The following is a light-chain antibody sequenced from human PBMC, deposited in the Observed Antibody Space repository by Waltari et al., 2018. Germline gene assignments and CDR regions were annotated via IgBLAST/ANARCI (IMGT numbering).Light chain of an antibody. V-gene: IGKV2-30*02. CDR2: KVS. CDR3: MQGTHWPQT. J-gene: IGKJ1*01. Sequence: DVVMTQSTLSLRVTLGQPASVSCRSSQSLVHSDGNTYLNWFHQRPGQSPRRLISKVSRRDSGVPDRFSGSGSGTNFTLKISTMTAEYVGTYYCMQGTHWPQTFGQGTKVEIK. CDR1: QSLVHSDGNTY.